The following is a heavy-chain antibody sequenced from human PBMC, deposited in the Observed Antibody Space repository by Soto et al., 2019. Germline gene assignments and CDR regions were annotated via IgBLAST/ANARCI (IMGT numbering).Heavy chain of an antibody. CDR1: GFTFSTWV. CDR2: ILYDGSKE. J-gene: IGHJ4*02. CDR3: AKGLALMADH. Sequence: GGSLRLSCATSGFTFSTWVHWVRQAPGKGLEWVARILYDGSKEYYADPVKGRFTISRDNSKNTLYLQMDSLRVEDTAVYYCAKGLALMADHWGQGTPGTVSS. V-gene: IGHV3-30*02. D-gene: IGHD2-21*01.